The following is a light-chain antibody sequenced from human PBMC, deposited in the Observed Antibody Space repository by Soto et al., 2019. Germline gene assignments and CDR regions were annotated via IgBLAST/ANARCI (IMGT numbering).Light chain of an antibody. CDR1: QSVSSY. Sequence: EIVLTQSPATLSLSPGERATLSCRASQSVSSYLAWYQQKAGQPPRLLIYDAFNSATGVPARFSSSGYGKAFSLTISSLQPEDVAIYFYQQRSNWPLTFGGGTKVEIK. V-gene: IGKV3-11*01. CDR3: QQRSNWPLT. J-gene: IGKJ4*02. CDR2: DAF.